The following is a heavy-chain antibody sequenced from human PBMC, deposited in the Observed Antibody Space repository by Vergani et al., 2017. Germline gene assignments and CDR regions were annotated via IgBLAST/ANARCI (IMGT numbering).Heavy chain of an antibody. CDR3: AKHQGCFWRGIVGANGGGIDI. Sequence: QVQLVESGGGVVQPGGSLRLSCAASGFTFSSYGMHWVRQAPGKGLEWVAFIRYDGSNKYYADSVKGRFTISRDNSKTTLYLQMNSLRAEDTAVYYCAKHQGCFWRGIVGANGGGIDIWGQGTMVTVSS. J-gene: IGHJ3*02. D-gene: IGHD1-26*01. CDR2: IRYDGSNK. V-gene: IGHV3-30*02. CDR1: GFTFSSYG.